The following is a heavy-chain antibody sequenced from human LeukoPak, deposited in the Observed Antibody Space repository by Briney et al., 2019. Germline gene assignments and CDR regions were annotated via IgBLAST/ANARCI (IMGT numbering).Heavy chain of an antibody. J-gene: IGHJ3*02. V-gene: IGHV4-38-2*01. CDR3: ARVNYYDSSGYQPFAFDI. D-gene: IGHD3-22*01. Sequence: SETLSLTCAVSGYSISSGYYWGWIRQPPGKGLEWIGSIYHSGSTYYNPSLKSRVTISVDTSKNQFSLKLSSVTAADTAVYYCARVNYYDSSGYQPFAFDIWGQGTMVTVSS. CDR1: GYSISSGYY. CDR2: IYHSGST.